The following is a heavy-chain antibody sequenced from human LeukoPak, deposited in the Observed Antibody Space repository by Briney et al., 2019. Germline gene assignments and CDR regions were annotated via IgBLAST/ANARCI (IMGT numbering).Heavy chain of an antibody. CDR1: GFTFGRHA. CDR3: ARGDSSSWFSDYYYYYGMDV. Sequence: GGSLRLSCAVSGFTFGRHAMGWVRQAPGKGLEWVAGITYNVTDRNYGDSVKGRFTISRDNSKSTVDLQMNSLRDEDTAVYYCARGDSSSWFSDYYYYYGMDVWGQGTTVTVSS. CDR2: ITYNVTDR. D-gene: IGHD6-13*01. J-gene: IGHJ6*02. V-gene: IGHV3-23*01.